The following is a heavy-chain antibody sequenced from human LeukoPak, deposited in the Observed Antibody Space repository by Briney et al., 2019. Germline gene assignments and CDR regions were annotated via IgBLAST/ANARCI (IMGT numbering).Heavy chain of an antibody. J-gene: IGHJ6*02. CDR3: ATPGETNLGGYYYYGMDV. CDR1: KFTFSSYW. V-gene: IGHV3-7*05. CDR2: IKRDGSEE. Sequence: PGGSLRLSCVASKFTFSSYWMSWVRQAPGKGLEWVANIKRDGSEEYYVDSVKGRFTISRDNSKNTLYLQMNSLRAEDTAVYYCATPGETNLGGYYYYGMDVWGQGTTVTVSS. D-gene: IGHD3-16*01.